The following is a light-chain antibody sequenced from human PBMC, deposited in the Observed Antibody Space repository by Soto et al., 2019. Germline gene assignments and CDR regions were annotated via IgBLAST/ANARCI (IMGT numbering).Light chain of an antibody. CDR2: GAS. V-gene: IGKV3-15*01. Sequence: EVVMTQSPATLSASPGERVILSCRASQNIGSNLAWYQQRPGQAPRLLMYGASTRATESPARFSGSGSATDFTLTISSLQSEDFAVYYGQQYNIWPPYTFGQGTKLEIK. CDR1: QNIGSN. J-gene: IGKJ2*01. CDR3: QQYNIWPPYT.